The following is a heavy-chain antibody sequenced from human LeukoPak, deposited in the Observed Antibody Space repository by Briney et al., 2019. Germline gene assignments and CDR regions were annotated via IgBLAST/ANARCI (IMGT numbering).Heavy chain of an antibody. CDR2: IYYSGST. Sequence: SETLSLTCSVSGGSISSSSSYWGWIRQPPGKGLEWIGSIYYSGSTDYNPSLKSRVTISVDTSKNQFSLKLSSVTAADTAVYYCARARPGRLGVHLDYWGQGTLVTVSS. CDR1: GGSISSSSSY. J-gene: IGHJ4*02. D-gene: IGHD6-25*01. V-gene: IGHV4-39*01. CDR3: ARARPGRLGVHLDY.